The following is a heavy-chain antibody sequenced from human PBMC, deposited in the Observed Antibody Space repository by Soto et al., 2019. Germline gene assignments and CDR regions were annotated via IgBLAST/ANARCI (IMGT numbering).Heavy chain of an antibody. J-gene: IGHJ4*02. CDR1: GYTFTSYG. CDR3: ARDWGQLHYTNQFDY. CDR2: ISAYNGNT. V-gene: IGHV1-18*01. D-gene: IGHD2-2*01. Sequence: ASVKVSFKGYGYTFTSYGISLVRQAPGQGLEWMGWISAYNGNTNYAQKLQGRVTMTTDTSTSTAYMELRSLRSYDTAVYYCARDWGQLHYTNQFDYWGQGTVVTVYS.